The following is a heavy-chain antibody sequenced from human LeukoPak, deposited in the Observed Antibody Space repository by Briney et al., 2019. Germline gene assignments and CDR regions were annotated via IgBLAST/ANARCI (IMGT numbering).Heavy chain of an antibody. CDR2: IYYSGST. V-gene: IGHV4-30-4*08. CDR3: ATYSSSWYPDYYYYMDV. Sequence: SQTLSLTCTVSGGSISSGDYYWSWIRQPPGKGLEWIGYIYYSGSTYYNPSLKSRVTISVNTSKNQFSLKLSSVTAADTAVYYCATYSSSWYPDYYYYMDVWGKGTTVTVSS. D-gene: IGHD6-13*01. CDR1: GGSISSGDYY. J-gene: IGHJ6*03.